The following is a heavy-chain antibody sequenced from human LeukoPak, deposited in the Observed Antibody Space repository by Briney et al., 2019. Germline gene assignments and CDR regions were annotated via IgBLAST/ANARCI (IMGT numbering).Heavy chain of an antibody. D-gene: IGHD6-6*01. CDR2: IWYDGSNK. V-gene: IGHV3-33*01. CDR1: GFTFSSYG. Sequence: GGSLRLSCAASGFTFSSYGMHRVRQAPGKGLEWVAVIWYDGSNKYYADSVKGRFTISRDNSKNTLYLQMNSLRAEDTAVYYCASLSSSNFDYWGQGTLVTVSS. J-gene: IGHJ4*02. CDR3: ASLSSSNFDY.